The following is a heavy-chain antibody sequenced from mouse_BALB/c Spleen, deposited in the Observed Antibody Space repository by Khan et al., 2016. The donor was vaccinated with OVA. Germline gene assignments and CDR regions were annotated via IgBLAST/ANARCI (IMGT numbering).Heavy chain of an antibody. CDR2: IWGGGIT. D-gene: IGHD6-1*01. CDR1: GFSLTDYG. Sequence: QVQLKQSGPGLVAPSQSLSITCTVSGFSLTDYGVSWIRQPPGKGLEWLGVIWGGGITYYNSALKSRLSISKDNSKSQVFLKMNSLQTDDTSMYYCAKHLSLYPYYFDYWGQGTTRTVSS. J-gene: IGHJ2*01. V-gene: IGHV2-6-5*01. CDR3: AKHLSLYPYYFDY.